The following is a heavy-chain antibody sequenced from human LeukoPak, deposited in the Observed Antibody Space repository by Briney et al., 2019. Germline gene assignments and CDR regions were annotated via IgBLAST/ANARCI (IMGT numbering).Heavy chain of an antibody. Sequence: ASVKVSCKASGYTFTGYYMHWVRQAPGQGLEWTGWINPNSGGTNYAQKFQGWVTMTRDTSISTAYMELSRLRSDDTAVYYCARIAYCGGDCYTTYFDYWGQGTLVTVSS. D-gene: IGHD2-21*01. CDR3: ARIAYCGGDCYTTYFDY. V-gene: IGHV1-2*04. CDR1: GYTFTGYY. J-gene: IGHJ4*02. CDR2: INPNSGGT.